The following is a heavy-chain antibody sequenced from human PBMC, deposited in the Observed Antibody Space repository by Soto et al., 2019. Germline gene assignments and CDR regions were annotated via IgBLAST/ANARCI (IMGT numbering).Heavy chain of an antibody. CDR3: ATPGVGYCSGGSCPAYYYYGMDV. Sequence: GESLKISCKGSGYSFTSYWIGWVRQMPGKGLEWMGIIYPGDSDTRYSPSFQGQVTISADKSISTAYLQWSSLKASDTAMYYCATPGVGYCSGGSCPAYYYYGMDVWVQGTTVTVSS. V-gene: IGHV5-51*01. CDR2: IYPGDSDT. D-gene: IGHD2-15*01. J-gene: IGHJ6*02. CDR1: GYSFTSYW.